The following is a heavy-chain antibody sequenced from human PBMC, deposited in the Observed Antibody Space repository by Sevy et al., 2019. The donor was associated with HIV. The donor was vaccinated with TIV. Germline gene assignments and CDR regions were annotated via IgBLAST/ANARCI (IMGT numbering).Heavy chain of an antibody. J-gene: IGHJ6*02. CDR3: AKNRPPGGSYFSRHAMDV. V-gene: IGHV3-30*18. CDR1: GFTFSTYD. D-gene: IGHD3-16*01. Sequence: GGSLRLSCAASGFTFSTYDIHWVRQAPGKGLEWVAIISYDGNYREYADSVRGRFSMSRDNSKNTVNLQMNGLSIEDTVVYYCAKNRPPGGSYFSRHAMDVWGRGTTVTVSS. CDR2: ISYDGNYR.